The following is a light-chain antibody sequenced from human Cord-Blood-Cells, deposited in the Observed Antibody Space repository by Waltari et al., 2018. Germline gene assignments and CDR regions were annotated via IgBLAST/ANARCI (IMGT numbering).Light chain of an antibody. CDR3: CSYAGSSTFI. Sequence: QSALTQPASVSGSPRQSIPISCTGPSSAVGSYNLVSWYQQHPGKAPKLMIYEGSKRPSGVSNRFSGSKSGNTASLTISGLQAEDEADYYCCSYAGSSTFIFGTGTKVTVL. J-gene: IGLJ1*01. CDR2: EGS. CDR1: SSAVGSYNL. V-gene: IGLV2-23*03.